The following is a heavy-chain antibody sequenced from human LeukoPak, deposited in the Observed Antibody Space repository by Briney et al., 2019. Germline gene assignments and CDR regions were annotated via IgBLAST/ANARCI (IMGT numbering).Heavy chain of an antibody. Sequence: ASVKVSCKVSGYTFTDYYMHWVQQAPGKGLEWMGLVDPEDGETIYAQKFQGRVTMTEDTSTDTAYMELSSLRSEDTAVYYCATDLTHSVYYFDYWGQGTLVTVSS. CDR3: ATDLTHSVYYFDY. CDR1: GYTFTDYY. CDR2: VDPEDGET. D-gene: IGHD5/OR15-5a*01. J-gene: IGHJ4*02. V-gene: IGHV1-69-2*01.